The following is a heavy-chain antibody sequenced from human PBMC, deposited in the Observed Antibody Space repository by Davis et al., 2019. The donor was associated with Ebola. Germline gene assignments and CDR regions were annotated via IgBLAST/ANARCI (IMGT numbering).Heavy chain of an antibody. CDR3: ARGYCSGGSCPGYFDY. D-gene: IGHD2-15*01. CDR1: GFTFSSYW. J-gene: IGHJ4*02. CDR2: IKQDGSEK. V-gene: IGHV3-7*03. Sequence: PGGSLRLSCAASGFTFSSYWMSWVRQAPGKGLEWVANIKQDGSEKYYVDSVKGRFTISRDNAKNSLYLQMNSLRAEDTAVYYCARGYCSGGSCPGYFDYWGQGTLVTVSS.